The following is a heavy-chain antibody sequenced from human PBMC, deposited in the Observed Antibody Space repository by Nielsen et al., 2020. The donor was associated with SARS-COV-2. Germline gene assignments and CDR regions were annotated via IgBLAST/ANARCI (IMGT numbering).Heavy chain of an antibody. CDR1: GFTFADYA. V-gene: IGHV3-9*01. CDR2: ISWNSGSI. J-gene: IGHJ4*02. Sequence: GGSLRLSCAASGFTFADYAMHWVRQAPGKGLEWVSGISWNSGSIGYADSVKGRFTISRDNAKNSLYLQMNSLRAEDTALYYCAKLDYYDSGIDYWGQGTLVTVSS. CDR3: AKLDYYDSGIDY. D-gene: IGHD3-22*01.